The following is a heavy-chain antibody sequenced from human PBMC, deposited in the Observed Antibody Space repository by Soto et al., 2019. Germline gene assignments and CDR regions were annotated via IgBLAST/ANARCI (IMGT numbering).Heavy chain of an antibody. J-gene: IGHJ6*02. CDR3: ARLRYGDYGPHYYYGMDV. V-gene: IGHV4-39*01. Sequence: QLQLQESGPGLVKPSETLSLTCTVSGGSISSSSYYWGWIRQPPGKGLEWIGSIYYSGSTYYNPSLKSRVTISVDTSKNQFSLKLSSVTAADTAVYYCARLRYGDYGPHYYYGMDVWGQGTTVTVSS. CDR1: GGSISSSSYY. CDR2: IYYSGST. D-gene: IGHD4-17*01.